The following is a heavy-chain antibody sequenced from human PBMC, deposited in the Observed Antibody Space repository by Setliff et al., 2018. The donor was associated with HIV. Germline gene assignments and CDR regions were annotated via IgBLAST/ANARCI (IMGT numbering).Heavy chain of an antibody. J-gene: IGHJ4*02. Sequence: GGSLRLSCAASGFTFSNYGMNWVRQAPGKGLEWVAVIWHDGSNKYYADSVKGRFTISRDNSKNTLYLQLDSLRAEDTAVYYCARDDKWAFDYWGQGTQVTVSS. D-gene: IGHD1-26*01. V-gene: IGHV3-33*01. CDR2: IWHDGSNK. CDR1: GFTFSNYG. CDR3: ARDDKWAFDY.